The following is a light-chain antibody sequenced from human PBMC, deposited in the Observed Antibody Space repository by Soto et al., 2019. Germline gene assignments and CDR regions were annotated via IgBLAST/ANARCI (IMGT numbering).Light chain of an antibody. Sequence: QSVLTQPASVSGSPGQSITIFCFGTSSDVGGYNYVSWYQQHPGKAPKLVIYEVTNRPSGVSNRFSGSKSGNTASLTISGLQAEDEADYYCSSYTRSDTFPYVFGAGTKVTVL. J-gene: IGLJ1*01. CDR1: SSDVGGYNY. CDR2: EVT. CDR3: SSYTRSDTFPYV. V-gene: IGLV2-14*01.